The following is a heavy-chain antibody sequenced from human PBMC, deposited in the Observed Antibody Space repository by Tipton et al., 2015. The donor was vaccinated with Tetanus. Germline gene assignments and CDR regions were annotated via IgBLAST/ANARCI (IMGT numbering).Heavy chain of an antibody. J-gene: IGHJ4*02. CDR3: ARRHVDTAMVTFDY. CDR2: IYYSGST. CDR1: GGSISSYY. Sequence: TLSLTCTVSGGSISSYYWSWIRQPPGKGLEWIGYIYYSGSTNYNPSLKSRVTISVDTSKNQFSLKLSSVTAADTAVYYCARRHVDTAMVTFDYWGQGTLVTVSS. V-gene: IGHV4-59*08. D-gene: IGHD5-18*01.